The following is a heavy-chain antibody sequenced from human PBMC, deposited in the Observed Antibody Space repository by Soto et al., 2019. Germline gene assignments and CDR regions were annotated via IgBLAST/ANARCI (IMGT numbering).Heavy chain of an antibody. V-gene: IGHV4-59*01. J-gene: IGHJ4*02. CDR1: GGSMKSFL. D-gene: IGHD1-1*01. CDR3: AASQMGLISVLGT. CDR2: IPNSGGP. Sequence: SETLSLTTSVSGGSMKSFLWSWIRQPPGKGLEWIGYIPNSGGPTYTPSLKSRVTIAIDTSRNQFSLRLTSVTTADTAVYYCAASQMGLISVLGTWGQGIQVTVSS.